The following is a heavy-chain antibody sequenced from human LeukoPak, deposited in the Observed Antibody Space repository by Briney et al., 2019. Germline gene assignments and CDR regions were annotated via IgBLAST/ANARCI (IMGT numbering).Heavy chain of an antibody. D-gene: IGHD2-2*01. Sequence: PSETLSLTCTVSGGSIRSYYRSWIRQTPGKGLEWIGYIYDSGSTNYSPSLTSRVTISVDPSKNQFSLKLSSVTAADTAVYYCARLSCSSTSCYYYYYYYGMDVWGQGTTVTVSS. V-gene: IGHV4-59*08. CDR1: GGSIRSYY. J-gene: IGHJ6*02. CDR3: ARLSCSSTSCYYYYYYYGMDV. CDR2: IYDSGST.